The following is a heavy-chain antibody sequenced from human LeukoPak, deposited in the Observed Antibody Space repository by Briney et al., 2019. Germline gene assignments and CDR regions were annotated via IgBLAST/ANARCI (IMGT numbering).Heavy chain of an antibody. V-gene: IGHV3-30*18. D-gene: IGHD1-26*01. J-gene: IGHJ4*02. CDR1: GFTFSSYG. CDR2: ITYDGVNK. CDR3: AKDQGSGTYAADY. Sequence: GRSLRLSCAASGFTFSSYGMHWVRQTPGKGLEWVAFITYDGVNKYHANSVKGRFTLSRDNSKNTLYLQMNSLRAEDTAVYYCAKDQGSGTYAADYWGQGTLVTVSS.